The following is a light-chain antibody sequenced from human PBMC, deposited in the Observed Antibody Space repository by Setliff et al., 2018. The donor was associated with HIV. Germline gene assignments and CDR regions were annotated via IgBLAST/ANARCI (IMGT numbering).Light chain of an antibody. V-gene: IGKV3-20*01. CDR1: QSVSSSY. CDR2: GAS. CDR3: QQYGSSPWT. J-gene: IGKJ1*01. Sequence: LSPGERATLSCRASQSVSSSYLAWYQQKPGQAPRLLIFGASNRATGIPDRVSGGGSGTDCTLTISRLEPDDSAVYYCQQYGSSPWTFGQGTKVDIK.